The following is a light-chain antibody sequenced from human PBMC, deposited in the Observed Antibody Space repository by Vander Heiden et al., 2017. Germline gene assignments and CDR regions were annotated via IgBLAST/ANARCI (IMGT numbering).Light chain of an antibody. CDR2: AAS. CDR3: QQSYRTPIT. J-gene: IGKJ5*01. V-gene: IGKV1-39*01. CDR1: QSISSY. Sequence: DIQMTQSPSSLSASAGDRVTITCRASQSISSYLNWYQQKPGKVPHLLIYAASSLQSGVPSRFSGSGSGTDFTLTISSLQPEDFATYYCQQSYRTPITFGHGTRLEI.